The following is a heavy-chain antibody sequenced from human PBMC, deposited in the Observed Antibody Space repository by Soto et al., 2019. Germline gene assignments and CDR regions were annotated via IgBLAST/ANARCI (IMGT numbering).Heavy chain of an antibody. CDR2: ISYDGSNK. D-gene: IGHD2-2*01. V-gene: IGHV3-30-3*01. CDR3: ARGRVVVPAATDHFDL. Sequence: ESGGGVVQPGRSLRLSCAASGFTFSSYAMHWVRQAPGKGLEWVAVISYDGSNKYYADSVKGRFTISRDNSKNTLYLQMNSLRPEDTAVYYCARGRVVVPAATDHFDLWGRGTLVTVSS. CDR1: GFTFSSYA. J-gene: IGHJ2*01.